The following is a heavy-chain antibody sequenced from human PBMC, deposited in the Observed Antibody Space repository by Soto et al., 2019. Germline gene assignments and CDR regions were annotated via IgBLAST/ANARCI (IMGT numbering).Heavy chain of an antibody. J-gene: IGHJ6*03. V-gene: IGHV3-23*01. CDR1: GFTFSSYA. Sequence: GSLRLSCAASGFTFSSYAMSWVRQAPGKGLEWVSAISGSGGSTYYADSVKGRFTISRDNSKNTLYLQMNSLRAEDTAVYYCAKPVVIYYYMDVWGKGTTVTVSS. CDR2: ISGSGGST. D-gene: IGHD2-21*01. CDR3: AKPVVIYYYMDV.